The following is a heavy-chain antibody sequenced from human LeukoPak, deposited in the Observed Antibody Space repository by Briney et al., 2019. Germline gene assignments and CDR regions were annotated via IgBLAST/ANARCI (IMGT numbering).Heavy chain of an antibody. CDR3: ARGAHVVVVTGADYFDY. CDR2: MYYSGST. V-gene: IGHV4-31*03. Sequence: SQTLFLTCTVSGGSISSGGYYWSWIRQHPGKGLEWIGYMYYSGSTYSNPSLASRVTISVDTSKNQFSLKLSSVTAGDTAVSYCARGAHVVVVTGADYFDYWGQGTLVTVSS. J-gene: IGHJ4*02. CDR1: GGSISSGGYY. D-gene: IGHD2-21*02.